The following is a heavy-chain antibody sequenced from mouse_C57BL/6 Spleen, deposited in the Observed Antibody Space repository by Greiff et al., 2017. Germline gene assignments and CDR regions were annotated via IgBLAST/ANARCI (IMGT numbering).Heavy chain of an antibody. CDR1: GFSLTSYG. V-gene: IGHV2-2*01. J-gene: IGHJ4*01. CDR2: IWSGGST. D-gene: IGHD2-3*01. Sequence: QVQLKESGPGLVQPSQSLSITCTVSGFSLTSYGVHWVRQSPGKGLEWLGVIWSGGSTDYNAAFISRLSISKDNSKSQVFFKMNSLQADDTAIYYCARNRDGSLYYAMDYWGQGTSVTVSS. CDR3: ARNRDGSLYYAMDY.